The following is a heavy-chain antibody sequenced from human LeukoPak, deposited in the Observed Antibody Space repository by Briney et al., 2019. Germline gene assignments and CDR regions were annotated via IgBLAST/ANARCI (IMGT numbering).Heavy chain of an antibody. J-gene: IGHJ1*01. CDR3: ARDIAAGVRAEYFQH. Sequence: GGSLRLSCAASEFTFSNHLMHWVRQAPGKGLMWVSHINSDESSTTYADSVKGRFTISRDKARNSLYLQMNSLRAEDTAVYYWARDIAAGVRAEYFQHWGQGTLVTVSS. CDR2: INSDESST. V-gene: IGHV3-74*01. D-gene: IGHD6-13*01. CDR1: EFTFSNHL.